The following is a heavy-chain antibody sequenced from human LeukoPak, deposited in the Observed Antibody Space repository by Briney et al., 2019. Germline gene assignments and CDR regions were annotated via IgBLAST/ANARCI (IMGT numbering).Heavy chain of an antibody. D-gene: IGHD3-10*02. J-gene: IGHJ5*02. CDR1: GGSISSSSHY. V-gene: IGHV4-39*01. CDR3: VRWQSGSMFHPP. Sequence: SETLSLTCTVSGGSISSSSHYWGWIRQPPGKGLEWIGSIYYSGTTAYNPSHKSRVTISVDTSKNQFSLKLSSVTAADTAVYYCVRWQSGSMFHPPWGQGTLVTVSS. CDR2: IYYSGTT.